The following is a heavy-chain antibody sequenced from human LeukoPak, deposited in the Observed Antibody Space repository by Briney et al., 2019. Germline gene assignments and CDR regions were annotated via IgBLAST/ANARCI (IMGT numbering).Heavy chain of an antibody. CDR3: ARLNELDP. CDR1: GYTFTSYD. V-gene: IGHV1-69*05. Sequence: SVKVSCKASGYTFTSYDINWVRQATGQGLEWMGGIIPIFGTANYAQKFQGRVTITTDESTSTAYMELSSLRSEDTAVYYCARLNELDPWGQGTLVTVSS. J-gene: IGHJ5*02. CDR2: IIPIFGTA.